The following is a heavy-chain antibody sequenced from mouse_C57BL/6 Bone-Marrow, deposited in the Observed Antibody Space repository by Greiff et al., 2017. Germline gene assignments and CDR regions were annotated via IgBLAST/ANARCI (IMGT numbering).Heavy chain of an antibody. V-gene: IGHV1-39*01. J-gene: IGHJ2*01. CDR2: INPNYGTT. D-gene: IGHD1-1*01. CDR3: ARGEITTVVAPFDY. Sequence: EVKLQQSGPELVKPGASVKISCKASGYSFTDYNMNWVKQSNGKSLEWIGVINPNYGTTSYNQKFKGKATLTVDQSSSTAYMQLNSLTSEDSAVYYCARGEITTVVAPFDYWGQGTTLTVSS. CDR1: GYSFTDYN.